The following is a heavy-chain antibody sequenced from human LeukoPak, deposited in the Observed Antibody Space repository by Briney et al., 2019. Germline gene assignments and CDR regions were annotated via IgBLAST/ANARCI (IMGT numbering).Heavy chain of an antibody. D-gene: IGHD1/OR15-1a*01. CDR1: GFTFSTNY. CDR3: VREWEQD. Sequence: GGSLRLSCAASGFTFSTNYMSWVRQVPGKGLEWVSVIYSGGNTYYADSVKGRFTISRDNSKNTLYLQMNSLRAEDTALYYCVREWEQDWGQGTLVTVSS. CDR2: IYSGGNT. V-gene: IGHV3-53*01. J-gene: IGHJ4*02.